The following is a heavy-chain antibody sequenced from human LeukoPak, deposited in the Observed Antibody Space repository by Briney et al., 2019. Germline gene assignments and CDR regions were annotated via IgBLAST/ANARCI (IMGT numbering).Heavy chain of an antibody. CDR2: IYAGGNT. D-gene: IGHD2-15*01. Sequence: PGGSLRLSCAASGFTVSSNFMNWVRQAPGKGLEYISIIYAGGNTYYADSVKGRFIISRDNSKNTLYLQMNSLRAEDTAVYYCARTYSYFFDYWGQGTLVTVSS. V-gene: IGHV3-53*01. CDR1: GFTVSSNF. CDR3: ARTYSYFFDY. J-gene: IGHJ4*02.